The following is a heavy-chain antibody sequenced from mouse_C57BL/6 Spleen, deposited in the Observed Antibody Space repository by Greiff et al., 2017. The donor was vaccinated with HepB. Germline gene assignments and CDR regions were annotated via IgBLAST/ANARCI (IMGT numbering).Heavy chain of an antibody. CDR2: ISYDGSN. CDR3: ARVHTVVGYFDV. V-gene: IGHV3-6*01. D-gene: IGHD1-1*01. J-gene: IGHJ1*03. Sequence: EVQVVESGPGLVKPSQSLSLTCSVTGYSITSGYYWNWIRQFPGNKLEWMGYISYDGSNNYNPSLKNRISITRDTSKNQFFLKLNSVTTEDTATYYCARVHTVVGYFDVWGTGTTVTVSS. CDR1: GYSITSGYY.